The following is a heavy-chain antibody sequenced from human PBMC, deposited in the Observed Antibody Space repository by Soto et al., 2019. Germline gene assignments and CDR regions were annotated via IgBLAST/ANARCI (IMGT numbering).Heavy chain of an antibody. J-gene: IGHJ6*03. D-gene: IGHD4-17*01. V-gene: IGHV1-2*04. CDR2: INPNSGGT. CDR3: ARDATTVTIGPSDYYYYMDV. Sequence: ASVKVSCKASGYTFTGYYMHWVRQAPGQGLEWMGWINPNSGGTNYAQKFQGWVTMTRDTSISTAYMELSRLRSDDTAVYYCARDATTVTIGPSDYYYYMDVWGKGTTVTVSS. CDR1: GYTFTGYY.